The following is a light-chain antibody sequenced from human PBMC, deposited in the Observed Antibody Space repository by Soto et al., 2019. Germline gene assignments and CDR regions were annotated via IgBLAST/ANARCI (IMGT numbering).Light chain of an antibody. J-gene: IGKJ4*01. V-gene: IGKV3-15*01. CDR2: DTS. Sequence: EIVLTQSPATLSLSPGERATLSCRASQSVSSYLAWYQQKPGQAPRLLIYDTSTRATGVPARFSGSGSGTEFTLTISSLQSEDLAVYYCQQFHSWPPLTFGGGTKVDIK. CDR3: QQFHSWPPLT. CDR1: QSVSSY.